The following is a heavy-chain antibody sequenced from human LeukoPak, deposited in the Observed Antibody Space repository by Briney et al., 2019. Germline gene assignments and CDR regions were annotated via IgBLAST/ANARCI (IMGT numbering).Heavy chain of an antibody. D-gene: IGHD3-10*01. V-gene: IGHV3-23*01. CDR3: AKDQGTGLGSYSWGYFDC. J-gene: IGHJ4*02. Sequence: GGSLRLSCAASGFSFSTYAMSWVRQAPGKGLEWVSGISSSGGSTVYIDSVKGRFTISRDNSKNTLYLQMSSLRAEDTAAYYCAKDQGTGLGSYSWGYFDCWGQGTLVTVSS. CDR2: ISSSGGST. CDR1: GFSFSTYA.